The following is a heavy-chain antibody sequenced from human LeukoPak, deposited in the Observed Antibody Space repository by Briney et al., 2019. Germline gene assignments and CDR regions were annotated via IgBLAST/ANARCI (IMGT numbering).Heavy chain of an antibody. CDR1: GFTFVDYG. CDR2: INYNGAVT. J-gene: IGHJ4*02. CDR3: ARDRLGPSFSVSHFDL. Sequence: GGSLRLSCATSGFTFVDYGLSWVRRAPGKGLEWLCAINYNGAVTDYADSVKGRFTISRDNAKNSLYLRMDSLRAEDTALYYCARDRLGPSFSVSHFDLWGQGTLVTVSS. V-gene: IGHV3-20*04. D-gene: IGHD3-3*02.